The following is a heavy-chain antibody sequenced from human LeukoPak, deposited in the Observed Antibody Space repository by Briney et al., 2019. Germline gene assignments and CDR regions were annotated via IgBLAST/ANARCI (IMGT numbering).Heavy chain of an antibody. D-gene: IGHD4/OR15-4a*01. CDR2: IYISDSDT. V-gene: IGHV5-51*01. Sequence: GASLKISCKGSGSRFSSYWIGWVRPMPGKGLEWMGLIYISDSDTRYSPSFQGQVTISVDKSINAAYLQWSSLKASDTAIYYCAATTANYFDRWGQGTLVTVSS. CDR1: GSRFSSYW. CDR3: AATTANYFDR. J-gene: IGHJ5*02.